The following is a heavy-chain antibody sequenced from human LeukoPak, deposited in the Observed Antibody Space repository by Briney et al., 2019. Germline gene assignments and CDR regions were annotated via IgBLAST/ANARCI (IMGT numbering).Heavy chain of an antibody. D-gene: IGHD2-15*01. CDR3: ARGYCSGGSCFGWFDP. Sequence: PSETLSLTCTVSGGSISSSSYYWGWIRQPPGKGLEWIGSIYYSGSTYYNPSLKSRVTISVDTSENQFSLKLSSVTAADTAVYYCARGYCSGGSCFGWFDPWGQGTLVTVSS. J-gene: IGHJ5*02. V-gene: IGHV4-39*01. CDR1: GGSISSSSYY. CDR2: IYYSGST.